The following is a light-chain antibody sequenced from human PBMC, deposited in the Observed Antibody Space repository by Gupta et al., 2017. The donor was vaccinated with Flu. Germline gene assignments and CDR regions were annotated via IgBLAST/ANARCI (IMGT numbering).Light chain of an antibody. CDR3: QTWSTGIRV. CDR1: SGHSSYA. Sequence: QLVLTQSPSASASLGASVKLTCTLSSGHSSYAIAWHQQQPEKGPRYLMKLNSDGSHSKGDGIPDRFSGSSSGAARYLTISSLQSEDEADYYCQTWSTGIRVFGGGTKLTVL. J-gene: IGLJ3*02. V-gene: IGLV4-69*01. CDR2: LNSDGSH.